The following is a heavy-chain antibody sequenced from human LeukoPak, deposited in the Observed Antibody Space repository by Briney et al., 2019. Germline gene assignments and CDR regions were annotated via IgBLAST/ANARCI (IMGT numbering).Heavy chain of an antibody. Sequence: GGSLRLSCAASGFTFSSYWMHWVRHAPGKGLVGVSRINSDGSNKYYADSVKGRFTISRDNAKTTLYLQMNRLRAEDSAVYYCARGGYSGFDVWGQGTVVTVSS. V-gene: IGHV3-74*01. CDR3: ARGGYSGFDV. CDR1: GFTFSSYW. D-gene: IGHD5-12*01. J-gene: IGHJ3*01. CDR2: INSDGSNK.